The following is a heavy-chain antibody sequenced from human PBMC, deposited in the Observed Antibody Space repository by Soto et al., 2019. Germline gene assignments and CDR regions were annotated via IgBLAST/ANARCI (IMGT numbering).Heavy chain of an antibody. CDR1: GYTFTNYA. CDR2: INAATGNT. D-gene: IGHD4-17*01. V-gene: IGHV1-3*01. CDR3: ARDTAPSDV. J-gene: IGHJ6*02. Sequence: GASVKVSCKASGYTFTNYAIHWVRQAPGQGLEWMGWINAATGNTKYSQKFQGRVTITRDTSASTAYMELSSLRSEDTAVYYCARDTAPSDVWGQGTTVTVSS.